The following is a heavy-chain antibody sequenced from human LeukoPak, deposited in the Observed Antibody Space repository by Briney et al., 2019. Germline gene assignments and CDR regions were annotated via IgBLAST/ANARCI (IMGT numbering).Heavy chain of an antibody. CDR3: AKLGATDAFDI. D-gene: IGHD1-26*01. V-gene: IGHV3-21*01. CDR2: ISSSSSYI. J-gene: IGHJ3*02. Sequence: GGSLRLSCAASGFTFSSYSMNWVRQAPGKGLEWVSSISSSSSYIYYADSVKGRFTISRDNAKNSLYLQMNSLRAEDTAVYYCAKLGATDAFDIWGQGTMVTVSS. CDR1: GFTFSSYS.